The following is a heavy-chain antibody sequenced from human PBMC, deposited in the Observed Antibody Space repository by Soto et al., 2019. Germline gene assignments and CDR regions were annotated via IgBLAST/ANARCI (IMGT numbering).Heavy chain of an antibody. CDR1: GFTFSSYA. CDR2: ISYDGSNK. V-gene: IGHV3-30-3*01. D-gene: IGHD3-22*01. J-gene: IGHJ6*02. Sequence: GGSLRLSCAASGFTFSSYAMHWVRQAPGKGLECVAVISYDGSNKYYADSVKGRFTISRDNSKNTLYLQMNSLRAEDTAVYYCAREGTYYYDSSGYSYPHYYYGMDVWGQGTTVTVSS. CDR3: AREGTYYYDSSGYSYPHYYYGMDV.